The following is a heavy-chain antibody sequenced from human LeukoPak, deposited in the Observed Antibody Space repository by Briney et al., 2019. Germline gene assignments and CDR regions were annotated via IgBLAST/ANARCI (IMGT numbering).Heavy chain of an antibody. J-gene: IGHJ4*02. Sequence: SVKVSCKASGCTFSSYTISWVRQAPGRGREWMGRIIPILGIANYAQKFQGRVTITADKSTSTAYMELSSLRSEDTAVYYCARSYCSSTSCYSDYWGQGTLVTVSS. D-gene: IGHD2-2*01. CDR3: ARSYCSSTSCYSDY. CDR2: IIPILGIA. CDR1: GCTFSSYT. V-gene: IGHV1-69*02.